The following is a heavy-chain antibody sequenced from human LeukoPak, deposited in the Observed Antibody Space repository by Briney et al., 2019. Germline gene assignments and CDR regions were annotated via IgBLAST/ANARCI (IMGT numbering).Heavy chain of an antibody. D-gene: IGHD3-22*01. CDR3: AHRRDSSGYQYRWWFAP. CDR2: INWDDEK. J-gene: IGHJ5*02. CDR1: GFSLTTSGVG. Sequence: VSGPTLVKPTQTLTLTCTFSGFSLTTSGVGVGWIRQPPGKALEWLVLINWDDEKVYSPSLQSRLSITKDTSKNQVVLTMTNVGPVDTATYYCAHRRDSSGYQYRWWFAPWGQGTLVTVSS. V-gene: IGHV2-5*02.